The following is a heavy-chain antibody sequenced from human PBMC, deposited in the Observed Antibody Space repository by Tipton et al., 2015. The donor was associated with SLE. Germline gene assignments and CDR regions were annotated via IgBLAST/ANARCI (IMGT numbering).Heavy chain of an antibody. CDR1: GGSVSSSSYY. J-gene: IGHJ6*03. D-gene: IGHD3-3*01. CDR2: LYYSGSP. V-gene: IGHV4-39*07. Sequence: TLSLTCIVSGGSVSSSSYYWGWIRQPPGKGLEWLGSLYYSGSPFYSPSLKSRVTMSVDTSKNQFSLKLRSVTAADTAVYYCARESNYDFWSGMNYYFYFMDVWGKGTTVTVSS. CDR3: ARESNYDFWSGMNYYFYFMDV.